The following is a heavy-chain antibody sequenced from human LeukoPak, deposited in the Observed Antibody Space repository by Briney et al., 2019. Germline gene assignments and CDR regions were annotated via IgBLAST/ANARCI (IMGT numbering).Heavy chain of an antibody. CDR1: GFIFSTSW. D-gene: IGHD4-23*01. J-gene: IGHJ4*02. CDR2: IKQDGSQK. CDR3: AKDWGVVTPLYYFDY. V-gene: IGHV3-7*01. Sequence: GGSLRLFCAASGFIFSTSWMSWVRQAPGKGLEWVANIKQDGSQKHYVDSVKGRFTNSRDNSKNLLYLKMNSLGAEDTAVYYCAKDWGVVTPLYYFDYWGQGTLVTVSS.